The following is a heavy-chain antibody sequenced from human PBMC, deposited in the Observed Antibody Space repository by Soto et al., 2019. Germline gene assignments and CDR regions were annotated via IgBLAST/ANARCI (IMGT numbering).Heavy chain of an antibody. Sequence: PSETLSLTCAVSGGSISSGGYSWSWIRQPPGKGLEWIGYIYHSGSTNYNPSLKSRVTISVDTSKNQFSLKLSSVTAADTAVYYCARAYGLDAFDFWGQGTMVTVSS. J-gene: IGHJ3*01. V-gene: IGHV4-30-2*01. CDR3: ARAYGLDAFDF. CDR1: GGSISSGGYS. D-gene: IGHD4-17*01. CDR2: IYHSGST.